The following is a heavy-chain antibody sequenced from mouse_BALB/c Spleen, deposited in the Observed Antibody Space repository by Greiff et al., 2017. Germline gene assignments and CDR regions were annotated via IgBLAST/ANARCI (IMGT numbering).Heavy chain of an antibody. CDR1: GFTFSSFG. CDR2: ISSGSSTI. Sequence: EVKLVESGGGLVQPGGSRKLSCAASGFTFSSFGMHWVRQAPEKGLEWVAYISSGSSTIYYADTVKGRFTISRDNPKNTLFLQMTSLRSEDTAMYYCARSHYRYDRGYAMDYWGQGTSVTVSS. D-gene: IGHD2-14*01. V-gene: IGHV5-17*02. CDR3: ARSHYRYDRGYAMDY. J-gene: IGHJ4*01.